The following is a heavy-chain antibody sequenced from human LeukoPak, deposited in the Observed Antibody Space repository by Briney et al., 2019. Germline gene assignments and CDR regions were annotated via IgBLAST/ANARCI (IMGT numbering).Heavy chain of an antibody. CDR1: GFTFDDYG. V-gene: IGHV3-20*04. Sequence: GGSLRLSCAASGFTFDDYGMSWVRQAPGKGLEWVSGINWNGGSTGYADSVKGRFTISRDNAKNSLYLQMNSLRAEDTALYYCARGGIGSSYPQPDAFDIWGQGTMVTVPS. CDR2: INWNGGST. CDR3: ARGGIGSSYPQPDAFDI. D-gene: IGHD6-13*01. J-gene: IGHJ3*02.